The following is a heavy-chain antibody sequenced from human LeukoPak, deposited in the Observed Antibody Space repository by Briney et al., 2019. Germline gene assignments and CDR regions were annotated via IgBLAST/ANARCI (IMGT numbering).Heavy chain of an antibody. V-gene: IGHV3-30-3*01. CDR1: GFTFSSYA. CDR3: ARDYGRSGSYRWFDP. J-gene: IGHJ5*02. CDR2: ISYDGSNK. D-gene: IGHD1-26*01. Sequence: GGSLRLSCAASGFTFSSYAMHWVRQAPGKGLEWVAVISYDGSNKYYADSVEGRFTISRDNSKNTLYLQMSSLRAEDTAVYYCARDYGRSGSYRWFDPWGQGTLVTVSS.